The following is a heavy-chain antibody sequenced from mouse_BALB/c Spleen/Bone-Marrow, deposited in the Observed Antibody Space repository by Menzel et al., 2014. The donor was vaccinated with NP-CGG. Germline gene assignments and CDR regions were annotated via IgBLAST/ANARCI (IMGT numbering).Heavy chain of an antibody. J-gene: IGHJ3*01. V-gene: IGHV2-9*02. CDR1: GFSLTSYG. CDR3: ARVFTTATWGFAY. Sequence: VKLMESGPGLVAPSQSLSITCTVSGFSLTSYGVHWVRQPPGEGLEWLGAIWAGGSTNYNSALMSRLSITKDNSKSQVFLEMDSLQTDDTAMYYCARVFTTATWGFAYWGQGTLVTVSA. CDR2: IWAGGST. D-gene: IGHD1-2*01.